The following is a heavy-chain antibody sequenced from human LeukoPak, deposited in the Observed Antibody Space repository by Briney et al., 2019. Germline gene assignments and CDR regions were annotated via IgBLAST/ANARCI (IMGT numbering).Heavy chain of an antibody. V-gene: IGHV4-59*11. D-gene: IGHD6-13*01. CDR2: IYYSGST. CDR1: GGSISSHY. CDR3: ARAYSSSWYLGNYFDY. Sequence: PSETLSLTCTVSGGSISSHYWSWIRQPPGKGLEWIGYIYYSGSTNYNPSLKSRVTISVDTSKNQFSLKLSSVTAADTAVYYCARAYSSSWYLGNYFDYWGQGTLVTVSS. J-gene: IGHJ4*02.